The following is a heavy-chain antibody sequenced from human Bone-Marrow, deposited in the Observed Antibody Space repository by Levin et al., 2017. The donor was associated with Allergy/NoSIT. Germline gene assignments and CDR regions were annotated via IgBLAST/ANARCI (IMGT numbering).Heavy chain of an antibody. Sequence: GGSLRLSCAASGFTFSSYWMHWVRQAPGKGLVWVSRINSDGSSTSYADSVKGRFTISRDNAKNTLYLQMNSLRAEDTAVYYCARQYYYDSSGYYTLGAFDIWGQGTMVTVSS. V-gene: IGHV3-74*01. CDR2: INSDGSST. J-gene: IGHJ3*02. CDR3: ARQYYYDSSGYYTLGAFDI. CDR1: GFTFSSYW. D-gene: IGHD3-22*01.